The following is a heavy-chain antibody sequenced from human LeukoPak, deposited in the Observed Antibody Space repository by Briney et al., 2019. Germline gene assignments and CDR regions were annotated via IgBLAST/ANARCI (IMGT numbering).Heavy chain of an antibody. CDR2: INHSGST. Sequence: SKTLSLTCAVYGGSFSGYYWSWIRQPPGKGLEWIGEINHSGSTNYNPSLKSRVTISVDTSKNQFSLKLSSVTAADTAVYYCARGRGIITTPKKGHNWFDPWGQGTLVTVSS. J-gene: IGHJ5*02. CDR1: GGSFSGYY. CDR3: ARGRGIITTPKKGHNWFDP. D-gene: IGHD1-14*01. V-gene: IGHV4-34*01.